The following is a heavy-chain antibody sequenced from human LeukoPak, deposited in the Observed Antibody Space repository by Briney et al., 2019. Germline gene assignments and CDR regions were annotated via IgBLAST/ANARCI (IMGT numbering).Heavy chain of an antibody. V-gene: IGHV4-34*01. CDR2: INHSGST. CDR1: GGSFSGYY. J-gene: IGHJ4*02. Sequence: SETLSLTCAVYGGSFSGYYWSWIRQPPGKGLEWIGEINHSGSTNYNPSLKSRVTISVDTSKNQLSLKLSSVTAADTAVYYCARVTRFYRTFDYWGQGTLVTVSS. D-gene: IGHD1-14*01. CDR3: ARVTRFYRTFDY.